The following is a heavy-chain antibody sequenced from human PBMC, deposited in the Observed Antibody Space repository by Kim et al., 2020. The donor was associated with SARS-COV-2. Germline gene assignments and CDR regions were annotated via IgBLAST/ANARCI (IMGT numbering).Heavy chain of an antibody. CDR2: ISSDDST. CDR1: GFTFSSYG. D-gene: IGHD4-17*01. CDR3: AQSYAARRGRGVTTLSY. Sequence: GGSLRLSCAAAGFTFSSYGMSWVRQAPGKGLEWVSTISSDDSTYYTDSVKGRFTISRDNSKNILYLQMTTLSAEDTAIYYCAQSYAARRGRGVTTLSYWGQGTLVTVSS. V-gene: IGHV3-23*01. J-gene: IGHJ4*02.